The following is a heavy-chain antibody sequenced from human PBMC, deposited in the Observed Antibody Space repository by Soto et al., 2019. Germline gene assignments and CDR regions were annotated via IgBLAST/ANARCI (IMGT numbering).Heavy chain of an antibody. CDR1: GDTFTDSS. J-gene: IGHJ5*02. V-gene: IGHV1-2*02. CDR3: ARDLGGYDLYGPDT. D-gene: IGHD5-12*01. CDR2: INLNSGDT. Sequence: ASVKVSCKTSGDTFTDSSMHWVRQAPGQGLEWMGWINLNSGDTNYAEKFRGRVTMTRDTSIITAYMELTRLKSDDTAVYYCARDLGGYDLYGPDTWGQGTMVTVSS.